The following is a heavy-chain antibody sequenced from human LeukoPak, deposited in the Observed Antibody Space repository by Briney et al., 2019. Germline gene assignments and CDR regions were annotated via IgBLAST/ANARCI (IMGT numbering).Heavy chain of an antibody. CDR1: GFTVSSNY. Sequence: PGGSLRLSCAASGFTVSSNYMSWVRQAPGKGLEWVSVIYSGGNTYYADSVKGRFTISRDNSKNTLYLQMNSLRAEDTAVYYCARPYDSSGYLYGAWGQGTLVTVSS. D-gene: IGHD3-22*01. CDR2: IYSGGNT. J-gene: IGHJ4*02. CDR3: ARPYDSSGYLYGA. V-gene: IGHV3-66*01.